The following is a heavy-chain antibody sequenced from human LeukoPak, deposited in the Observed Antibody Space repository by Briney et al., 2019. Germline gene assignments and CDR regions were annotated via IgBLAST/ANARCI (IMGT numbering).Heavy chain of an antibody. CDR2: IYTSGST. V-gene: IGHV4-4*07. Sequence: SETLSLTCTVSGGSISSYYWSWIRRPAGKGLEWIGRIYTSGSTNYNPSLKSRVTMSVDTSKNQFSLKLSSVTAADTAVYYCARPSYDFWTNGYFDYWGQGTLVTVSS. D-gene: IGHD3-3*01. J-gene: IGHJ4*02. CDR3: ARPSYDFWTNGYFDY. CDR1: GGSISSYY.